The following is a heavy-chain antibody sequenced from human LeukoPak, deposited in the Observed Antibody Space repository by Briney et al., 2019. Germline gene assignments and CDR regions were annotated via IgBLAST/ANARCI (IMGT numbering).Heavy chain of an antibody. CDR3: AKSSDAFDI. J-gene: IGHJ3*02. D-gene: IGHD6-13*01. CDR2: ISYDGSNK. V-gene: IGHV3-30*18. CDR1: GFTFSSYG. Sequence: GGSLRLSCAASGFTFSSYGMHWVRQAPGKGLEWVAVISYDGSNKYYADSVKGRFTISRDNSKNTLYLQMNSLRAEDTAVYYCAKSSDAFDIWGQGTMVTVSS.